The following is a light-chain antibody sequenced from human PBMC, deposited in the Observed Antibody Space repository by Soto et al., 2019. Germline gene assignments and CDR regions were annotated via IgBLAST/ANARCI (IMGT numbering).Light chain of an antibody. J-gene: IGLJ1*01. CDR2: EVI. Sequence: SSLTQPRSACRSPGQSVTITCTRTSTHIGYYRYVSWYQQPPGKGPKLIIYEVIKRPSGVTDGFSGSKSGNTASLTVSALQAEAEADYYCSSYAGSNLGVFGTGTKVT. CDR1: STHIGYYRY. CDR3: SSYAGSNLGV. V-gene: IGLV2-8*01.